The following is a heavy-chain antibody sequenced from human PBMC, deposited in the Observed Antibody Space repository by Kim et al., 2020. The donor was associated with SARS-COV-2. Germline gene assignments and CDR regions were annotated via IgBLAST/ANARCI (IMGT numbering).Heavy chain of an antibody. D-gene: IGHD3-10*01. J-gene: IGHJ5*02. CDR3: AREGSGSYNWLDP. Sequence: YSQNFKGRVTITRETSATTAYMGLSSLTSKDTAVYYCAREGSGSYNWLDPWGQGTLVTVSS. V-gene: IGHV1-3*01.